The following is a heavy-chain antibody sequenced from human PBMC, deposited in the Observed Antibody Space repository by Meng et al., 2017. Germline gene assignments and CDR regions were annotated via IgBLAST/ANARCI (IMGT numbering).Heavy chain of an antibody. Sequence: GQLDESGAGGKKPGSSVKVSCKAAGGTFSSYAISWVRQAPGQGLEWMGGIIPIFGTANYAQKFQGRVTITADESTSTAYMEPSSLRSEDTAVYYCARESWFDPWGQGTLVTVSS. CDR3: ARESWFDP. CDR1: GGTFSSYA. J-gene: IGHJ5*02. CDR2: IIPIFGTA. V-gene: IGHV1-69*01.